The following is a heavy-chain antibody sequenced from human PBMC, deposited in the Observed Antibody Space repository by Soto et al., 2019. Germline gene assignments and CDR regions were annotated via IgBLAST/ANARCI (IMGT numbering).Heavy chain of an antibody. CDR2: INPDNGNT. CDR3: ARGIATGQLDP. D-gene: IGHD2-15*01. CDR1: GYTFTRYT. V-gene: IGHV1-3*01. Sequence: QIQLVQSGAEVKKPGASVKISCKASGYTFTRYTMNWVRQAPGQRLEWMGWINPDNGNTKSSQKFQDRVIITRDTSASTAYTDLSSLRSEDTAVYYCARGIATGQLDPWGQGNLVNVSS. J-gene: IGHJ5*02.